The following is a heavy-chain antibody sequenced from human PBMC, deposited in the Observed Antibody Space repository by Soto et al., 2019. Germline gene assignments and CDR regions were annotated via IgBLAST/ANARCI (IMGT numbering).Heavy chain of an antibody. J-gene: IGHJ4*02. CDR1: GFTFSSYA. CDR2: ISGSGGST. Sequence: EVQLLESGGGLVQPGGSLRLSCAASGFTFSSYAMSWVRQAPGKGLEWVSAISGSGGSTYYADSVKGRFTISRDNSKNTLYMQMNSLRAEDTAVYYCAKGRITIFGVVITYGEYSFAYWGQGTLVTVSS. D-gene: IGHD3-3*01. V-gene: IGHV3-23*01. CDR3: AKGRITIFGVVITYGEYSFAY.